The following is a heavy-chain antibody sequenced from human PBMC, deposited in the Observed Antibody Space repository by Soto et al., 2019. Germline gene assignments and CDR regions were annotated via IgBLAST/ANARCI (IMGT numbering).Heavy chain of an antibody. Sequence: QEQLVQSGAEVKKPGASVKVSCKTSGYPFREYYIHWMRQVAGQGLEWMGWINPNSGGTKYGKKFEGGITMTSETSISTAYMELRRLRSDDTAVYYCARRLGGGGDYFYGMDVWGQGTAVIVSS. D-gene: IGHD3-10*01. J-gene: IGHJ6*02. V-gene: IGHV1-2*02. CDR1: GYPFREYY. CDR2: INPNSGGT. CDR3: ARRLGGGGDYFYGMDV.